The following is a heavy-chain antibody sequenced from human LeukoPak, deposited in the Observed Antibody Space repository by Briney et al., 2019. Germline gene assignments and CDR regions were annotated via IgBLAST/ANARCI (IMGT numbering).Heavy chain of an antibody. CDR1: GGSISSGSYY. CDR2: INHSGST. J-gene: IGHJ4*02. Sequence: SETLSLTCTVSGGSISSGSYYWSWIRQPPGKGLEWIGEINHSGSTNYNPSLKSRVTISVDTSKNQFSLKLSSVTAADTAVYYCAIGGWYNYFDYWGQGTLVTVSS. CDR3: AIGGWYNYFDY. D-gene: IGHD6-19*01. V-gene: IGHV4-39*07.